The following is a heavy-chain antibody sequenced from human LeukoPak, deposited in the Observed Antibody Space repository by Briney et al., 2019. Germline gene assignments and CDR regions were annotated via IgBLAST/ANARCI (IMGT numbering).Heavy chain of an antibody. CDR1: GGTFSSYA. CDR3: ARTGGWDVNWFDP. D-gene: IGHD5-12*01. CDR2: IIPIFGTA. V-gene: IGHV1-69*05. Sequence: GASVKVSCXASGGTFSSYAISWVRRAPGQGLEWMGRIIPIFGTANYAQKFQGRVTITTDESTSTAYVELSSLRSEDTAVYYCARTGGWDVNWFDPWGQGTLVTVSS. J-gene: IGHJ5*02.